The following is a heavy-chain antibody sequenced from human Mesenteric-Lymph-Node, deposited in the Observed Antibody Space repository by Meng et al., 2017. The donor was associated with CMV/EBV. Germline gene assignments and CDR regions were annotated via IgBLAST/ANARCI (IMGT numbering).Heavy chain of an antibody. CDR3: SRHDGSSGHYYLGVDY. V-gene: IGHV4-39*01. D-gene: IGHD3-22*01. J-gene: IGHJ4*02. Sequence: GSLRLSCTVSGGSISSSSYYWGWIRQPPGKGLEWIGSIYYSGSTYYNPSLKSRVTISVDTSKNQFSLKLSSVTAADTAVYYCSRHDGSSGHYYLGVDYWGQGTLVTVSS. CDR1: GGSISSSSYY. CDR2: IYYSGST.